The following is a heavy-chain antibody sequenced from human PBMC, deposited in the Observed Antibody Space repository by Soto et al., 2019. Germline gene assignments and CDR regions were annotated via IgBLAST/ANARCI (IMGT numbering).Heavy chain of an antibody. V-gene: IGHV4-31*03. Sequence: QVQLQESGPGLVKPSQTLSLTCTVSGGSINSGGYCWSWIRQHPGKGLDWIGCISYGGGTSYNPSLKRRVTLAVDTSKNQFSLKLTSVIAADTAVYYCSRGILVGGQGALITVSS. CDR3: SRGILV. CDR1: GGSINSGGYC. J-gene: IGHJ4*02. D-gene: IGHD5-18*01. CDR2: ISYGGGT.